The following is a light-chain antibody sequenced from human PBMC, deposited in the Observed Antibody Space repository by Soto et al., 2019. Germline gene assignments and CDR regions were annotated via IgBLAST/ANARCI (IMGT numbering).Light chain of an antibody. J-gene: IGKJ2*01. V-gene: IGKV3-15*01. CDR3: QQYTNCPYT. CDR2: GAS. Sequence: EIVMMQSPATLSVSPRERATLSCRASQALGNNLAWYQHKPGQAPRLLIYGASTRATGVPVRFSGSGSETEFTLSISSLQSDDLAVYYCQQYTNCPYTFGHGTKLEIE. CDR1: QALGNN.